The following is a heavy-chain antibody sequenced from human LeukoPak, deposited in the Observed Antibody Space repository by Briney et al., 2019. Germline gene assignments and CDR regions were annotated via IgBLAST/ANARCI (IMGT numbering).Heavy chain of an antibody. CDR2: INHSGST. D-gene: IGHD5-24*01. J-gene: IGHJ4*02. CDR1: GGSFSGYY. Sequence: SETLSLTCAVYGGSFSGYYWSWIRQPPGKGLEWIGEINHSGSTNYNPSLKSRVTISVDTSKNQFSLKLSSVTAADTAVYYCAREMATSGYFDYRGQGTLVTVSS. CDR3: AREMATSGYFDY. V-gene: IGHV4-34*01.